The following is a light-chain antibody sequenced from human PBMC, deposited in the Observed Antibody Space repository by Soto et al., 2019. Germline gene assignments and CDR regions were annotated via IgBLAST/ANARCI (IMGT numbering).Light chain of an antibody. J-gene: IGKJ1*01. CDR1: QSISNNY. V-gene: IGKV3-20*01. CDR2: RVY. Sequence: EIVLTQSPGTVSLSPGERATLSCRASQSISNNYLTWYQQKPGQAPRLLIYRVYNRATGIPDRFSGSGSGTDFTLTISRLETEDFAVYFCQQHGSSPWTFGQGTKVEI. CDR3: QQHGSSPWT.